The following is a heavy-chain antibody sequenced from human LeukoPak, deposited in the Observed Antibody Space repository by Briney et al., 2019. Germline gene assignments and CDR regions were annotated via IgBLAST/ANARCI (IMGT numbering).Heavy chain of an antibody. V-gene: IGHV6-1*01. CDR2: TYYRSKWYN. D-gene: IGHD3-10*02. CDR1: GDSVSSNSAA. CDR3: ARVFGLGGNNWFDP. Sequence: SQTLSLTCAISGDSVSSNSAAWNWIRQSPSRGLEWLGRTYYRSKWYNDYAVSVKSRITINPDTSKNQFSLQLNSVTPEDTAVYCCARVFGLGGNNWFDPWGQGTLVTVSS. J-gene: IGHJ5*02.